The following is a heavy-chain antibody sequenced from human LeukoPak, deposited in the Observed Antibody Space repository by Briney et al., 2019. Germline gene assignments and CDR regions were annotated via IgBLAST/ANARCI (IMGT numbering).Heavy chain of an antibody. CDR1: GYTFTGYY. CDR2: INPNSGGT. CDR3: ARLWFGETPNDC. Sequence: ASVKVSCKASGYTFTGYYVHWVRQAPGQGLEWMGRINPNSGGTNYAQKFQGRVTMTRDTSISTAYMELSRLRSDDTAVYYCARLWFGETPNDCWGQGTLVTVSS. D-gene: IGHD3-10*01. V-gene: IGHV1-2*06. J-gene: IGHJ4*02.